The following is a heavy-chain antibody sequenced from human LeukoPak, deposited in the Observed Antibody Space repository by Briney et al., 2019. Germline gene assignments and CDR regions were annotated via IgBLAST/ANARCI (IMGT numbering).Heavy chain of an antibody. V-gene: IGHV1-2*02. Sequence: ASVKVSCKASGYTFTGYYMHWVRQAPGQGLEWMGWINPNSGGTNYAQKFQGRVTMTRDTSISTAYMELSRLRSDDTAVYYCARGGGYSYGYSWFDPWGQGTLSPSPQ. CDR1: GYTFTGYY. CDR2: INPNSGGT. CDR3: ARGGGYSYGYSWFDP. D-gene: IGHD5-18*01. J-gene: IGHJ5*02.